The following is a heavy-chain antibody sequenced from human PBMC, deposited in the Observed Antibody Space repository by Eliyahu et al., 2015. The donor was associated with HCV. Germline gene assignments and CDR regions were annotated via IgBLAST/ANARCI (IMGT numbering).Heavy chain of an antibody. Sequence: EVQLLESGGGLVQPGGSLRLSCAASGFIFSNYAMSWVRQAPGKGLEWVSGVSGSGDRISYADSVKGRFTISRDNSRNTVYLQMSTLRAEDTALYYCAKHRELGDWYYFGYWGQGTLVTVSS. D-gene: IGHD2-21*02. CDR1: GFIFSNYA. V-gene: IGHV3-23*01. J-gene: IGHJ4*02. CDR3: AKHRELGDWYYFGY. CDR2: VSGSGDRI.